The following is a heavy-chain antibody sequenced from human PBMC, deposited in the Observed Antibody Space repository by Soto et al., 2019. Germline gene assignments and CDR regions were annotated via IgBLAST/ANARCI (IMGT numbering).Heavy chain of an antibody. CDR2: IWYDGSNK. J-gene: IGHJ6*03. D-gene: IGHD4-17*01. Sequence: GGSLRLSCAASGFTFSSYGMHWVRQAPGKGLEWVAVIWYDGSNKYYADSVKGRFTISRDNSKNTLYLQMNSLRAEDTAVYYCARAGGYGDYAYYYYYMDVWGKGTTVTVSS. CDR3: ARAGGYGDYAYYYYYMDV. V-gene: IGHV3-33*01. CDR1: GFTFSSYG.